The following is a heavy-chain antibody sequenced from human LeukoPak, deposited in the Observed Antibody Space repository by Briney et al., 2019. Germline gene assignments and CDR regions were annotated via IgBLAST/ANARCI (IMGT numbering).Heavy chain of an antibody. CDR3: ASVDGH. V-gene: IGHV4-59*01. Sequence: SETLSLTCTVSGGSISSYYWSWIRQPPGKGLEWIGYIYYSGSINYNPSLKSRVTISVDTSKNQFSLKLSSVTAADTAVYYCASVDGHWGQGTLVTVSS. CDR1: GGSISSYY. D-gene: IGHD5-24*01. J-gene: IGHJ1*01. CDR2: IYYSGSI.